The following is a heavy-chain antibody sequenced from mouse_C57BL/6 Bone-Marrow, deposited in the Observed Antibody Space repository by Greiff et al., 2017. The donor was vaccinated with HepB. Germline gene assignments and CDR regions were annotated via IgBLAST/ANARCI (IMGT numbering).Heavy chain of an antibody. J-gene: IGHJ3*01. CDR1: GYTFTSYW. D-gene: IGHD3-1*01. Sequence: QVQLQQPGAELVRPGTSVKLSCKASGYTFTSYWMHWVKQRPGQGLEWIGVIDPSDSYTNYNQKFKGKATLTVDTSSSTAYMQLSSLTSEDSAVYYCARHSSDWGQGTLVTVSA. CDR3: ARHSSD. V-gene: IGHV1-59*01. CDR2: IDPSDSYT.